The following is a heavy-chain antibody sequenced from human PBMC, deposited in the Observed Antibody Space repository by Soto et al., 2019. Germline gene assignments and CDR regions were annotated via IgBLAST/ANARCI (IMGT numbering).Heavy chain of an antibody. D-gene: IGHD3-22*01. Sequence: GESLKISCKGSVFSFHSYCIGWVRQMPGKGLEWMWIIYPGDSDTRYSPSFQGQVTISVDKSVSTAYLPWSSLKASDTAMYYCARRGAYHYDSSGYSAGFWGQGTLVTVSS. CDR2: IYPGDSDT. J-gene: IGHJ4*02. CDR3: ARRGAYHYDSSGYSAGF. CDR1: VFSFHSYC. V-gene: IGHV5-51*01.